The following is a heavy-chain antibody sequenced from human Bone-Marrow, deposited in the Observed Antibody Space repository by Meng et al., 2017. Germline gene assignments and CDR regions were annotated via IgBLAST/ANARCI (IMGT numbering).Heavy chain of an antibody. Sequence: QVKELGPGLVKPYQTLSLTCTVSGGSISSGGYYWNWIRQHPGKGLEWIGYIYYSGSTYYNPSLKSRITISVDTSKNHFSLKLSSVTAADTAVYYCASLYGVVGASWFDPWGQGTLVTVSS. D-gene: IGHD1-26*01. J-gene: IGHJ5*02. CDR2: IYYSGST. CDR1: GGSISSGGYY. V-gene: IGHV4-31*03. CDR3: ASLYGVVGASWFDP.